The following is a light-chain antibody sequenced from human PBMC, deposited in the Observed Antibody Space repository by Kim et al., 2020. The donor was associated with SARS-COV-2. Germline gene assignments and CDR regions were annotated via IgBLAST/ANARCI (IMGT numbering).Light chain of an antibody. V-gene: IGKV1-27*01. CDR1: QGISNY. CDR3: QKYNSAPMIT. Sequence: DIQMTQSPSSLSASVGDRVTITCRASQGISNYLAWYQQKPGKVPKLLIYAASTLQSGVPSRFSGSGSGTDFTLTISSLQPEDVATYYCQKYNSAPMITFGPGTKVDIK. CDR2: AAS. J-gene: IGKJ3*01.